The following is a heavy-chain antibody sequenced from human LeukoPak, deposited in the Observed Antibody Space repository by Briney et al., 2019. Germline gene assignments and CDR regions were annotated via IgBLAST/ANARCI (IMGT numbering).Heavy chain of an antibody. CDR2: VYSGDDGT. D-gene: IGHD5-12*01. CDR3: TKRNSGGYYDY. CDR1: GFTFSNAW. J-gene: IGHJ4*02. V-gene: IGHV3-66*02. Sequence: PGGSLRLSCAASGFTFSNAWMSWVRQVPGRGLEWVAVVYSGDDGTNYADSVRGRFTISRDDSKSTVFLQMNSLRVDDTAIYYCTKRNSGGYYDYWGQGTLVTVSS.